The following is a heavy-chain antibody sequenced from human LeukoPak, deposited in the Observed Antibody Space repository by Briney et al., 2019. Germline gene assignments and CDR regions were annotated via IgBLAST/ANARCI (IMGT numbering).Heavy chain of an antibody. CDR3: ARLVDGIYTRLDS. D-gene: IGHD1-26*01. J-gene: IGHJ4*02. CDR1: RGSISPDH. CDR2: IFYTGRA. V-gene: IGHV4-59*08. Sequence: SETLSLTCTASRGSISPDHCAWIRQPPGKGLEWIGYIFYTGRARYNPSLESRVTLTVDMSKNQVSLKLNSVTAADTAIYYCARLVDGIYTRLDSWGQGTLVTVSS.